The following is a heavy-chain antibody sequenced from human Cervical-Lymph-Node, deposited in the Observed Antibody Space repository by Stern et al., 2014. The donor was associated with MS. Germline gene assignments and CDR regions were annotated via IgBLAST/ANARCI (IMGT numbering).Heavy chain of an antibody. V-gene: IGHV3-66*01. Sequence: VQLVESGGGLAQPGGSLRLSCTASGLTVSSNYMNWVRQAQGKGLEWVSLIYAGSITHYADSGKGRFTISRDNSENILYLQMNSLRVEDTAVYYCTREMAARRFDPWGQGTLVIVSS. CDR3: TREMAARRFDP. CDR1: GLTVSSNY. CDR2: IYAGSIT. D-gene: IGHD6-6*01. J-gene: IGHJ5*02.